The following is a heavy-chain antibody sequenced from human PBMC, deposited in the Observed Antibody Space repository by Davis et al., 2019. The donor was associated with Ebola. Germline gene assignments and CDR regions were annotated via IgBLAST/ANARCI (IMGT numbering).Heavy chain of an antibody. CDR1: GYIFTDYL. V-gene: IGHV1-2*02. CDR3: ATRVVPAAVVDFYYLDV. Sequence: ASVKVSCKASGYIFTDYLMHWVRQAPGQGLEWMGLINPSIGNTSLAQKFQGRVTLTRDTSIDTVYMELSRLRSDDTAVYHCATRVVPAAVVDFYYLDVWGMGTTVTVSS. D-gene: IGHD2-2*01. CDR2: INPSIGNT. J-gene: IGHJ6*04.